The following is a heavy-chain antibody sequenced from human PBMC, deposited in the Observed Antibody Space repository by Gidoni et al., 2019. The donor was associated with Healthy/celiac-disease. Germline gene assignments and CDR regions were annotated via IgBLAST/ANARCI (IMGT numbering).Heavy chain of an antibody. CDR3: AIISGYSSSWDFDY. CDR1: GFTFDEYA. V-gene: IGHV3-9*01. D-gene: IGHD6-13*01. CDR2: ISWNSGSI. Sequence: EVQLVASVGGLEQHARCLRVSCVASGFTFDEYAMHWVRQAPGKGLEWVSGISWNSGSIGYADSVKVRFTISRDNAKNSLYLQMNSLRAEDTALYYCAIISGYSSSWDFDYWGQGTLVTVSS. J-gene: IGHJ4*02.